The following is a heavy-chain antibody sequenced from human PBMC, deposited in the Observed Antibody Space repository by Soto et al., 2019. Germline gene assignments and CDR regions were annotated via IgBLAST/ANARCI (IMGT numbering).Heavy chain of an antibody. CDR1: GFTFSSYW. Sequence: EVQLVESGGGLVQPGGSLRLSCAASGFTFSSYWMHWVRQVPGKGLVWVSRIGDDGTITDYADPVKGRFTISRDNAKNALYRQMNSLRVDDTAVYFCARARLSSSSWYKWAFDPWGQGTQVIVSS. D-gene: IGHD6-13*01. CDR3: ARARLSSSSWYKWAFDP. V-gene: IGHV3-74*01. CDR2: IGDDGTIT. J-gene: IGHJ5*02.